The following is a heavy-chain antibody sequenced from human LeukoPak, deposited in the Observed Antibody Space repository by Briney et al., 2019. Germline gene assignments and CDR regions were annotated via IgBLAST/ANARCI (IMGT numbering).Heavy chain of an antibody. V-gene: IGHV1-8*01. CDR3: ATLAAGTTVTTYPYYFDY. D-gene: IGHD4-11*01. J-gene: IGHJ4*02. CDR2: MNPNSGNT. CDR1: GYTFSSYD. Sequence: ASVKVSCKASGYTFSSYDINWVRQATGQGLEWMGWMNPNSGNTGYAQKFQGRVTMTRNTSTDTAYMELSSLRSEDSAVYYCATLAAGTTVTTYPYYFDYWGQGTLVTVSS.